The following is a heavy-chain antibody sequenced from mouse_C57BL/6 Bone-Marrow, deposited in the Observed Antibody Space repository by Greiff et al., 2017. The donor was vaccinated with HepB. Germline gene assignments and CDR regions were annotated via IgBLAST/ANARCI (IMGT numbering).Heavy chain of an antibody. D-gene: IGHD5-5*01. V-gene: IGHV14-4*01. CDR2: IDPENGDT. J-gene: IGHJ4*01. CDR3: TPSTYYRAGVLYAMDY. Sequence: VQLQQSGAELVRPGASVKLSCTASGFNIKDDYMHWVKQRPEQGLEWIGWIDPENGDTEYASKFQGKATITADTSSNTAYLQLSSLTSEDTAVYYCTPSTYYRAGVLYAMDYWGRGTSVTVSS. CDR1: GFNIKDDY.